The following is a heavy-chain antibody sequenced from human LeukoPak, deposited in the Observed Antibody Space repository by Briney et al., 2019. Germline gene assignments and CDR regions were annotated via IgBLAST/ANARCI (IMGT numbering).Heavy chain of an antibody. J-gene: IGHJ4*02. V-gene: IGHV3-23*01. CDR2: ISGSGGST. Sequence: GGSLRLSCAASGFTFSSYAMSWVRQAPGKGLEWVSAISGSGGSTYYADSVKGRFTISRDNSKNTLYLQMNSLKAEDTAVYYCAKTQEIGAHSPNDYWGQGTLVTVSS. D-gene: IGHD1-26*01. CDR1: GFTFSSYA. CDR3: AKTQEIGAHSPNDY.